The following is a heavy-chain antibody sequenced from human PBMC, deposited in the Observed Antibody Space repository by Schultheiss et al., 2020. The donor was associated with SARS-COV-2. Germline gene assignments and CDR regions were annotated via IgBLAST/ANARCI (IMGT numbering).Heavy chain of an antibody. J-gene: IGHJ2*01. CDR1: GFTFSSYW. CDR2: IKQDGSEK. Sequence: GGSLRLSCAASGFTFSSYWMSWVRQAPGKGLEWVANIKQDGSEKYYVDSVKGRFTISRDNAKNSLYLQMNSLRAEDTAVYYCARAKDYYDSSGYWAGWYFDLWGRGTLVTVSS. CDR3: ARAKDYYDSSGYWAGWYFDL. V-gene: IGHV3-7*03. D-gene: IGHD3-22*01.